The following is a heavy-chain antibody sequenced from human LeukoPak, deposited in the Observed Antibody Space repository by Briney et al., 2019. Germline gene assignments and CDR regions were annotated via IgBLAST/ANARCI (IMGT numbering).Heavy chain of an antibody. CDR3: ARSLVVAATITFDY. D-gene: IGHD2-15*01. J-gene: IGHJ4*02. CDR2: IYPGDSDT. V-gene: IGHV5-51*01. CDR1: GYSFTSYW. Sequence: GESLQISCKGSGYSFTSYWIGWVRQMPGKGLEWMGIIYPGDSDTRYSPSFQGQVTISTDKSISTAYLQWSSLKASDTPMYYCARSLVVAATITFDYWGQGTLVTGSS.